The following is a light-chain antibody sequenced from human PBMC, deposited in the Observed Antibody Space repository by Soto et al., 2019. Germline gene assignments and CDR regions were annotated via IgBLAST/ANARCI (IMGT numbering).Light chain of an antibody. CDR2: GAF. J-gene: IGKJ5*01. CDR1: QNVGSN. CDR3: QQRNIWPPVT. V-gene: IGKV3-11*01. Sequence: EIVLTQSPATLSLSPGERATLSCRASQNVGSNLAWYQQKPGQAPRLLIYGAFNRATGIPARFSGSGSGADFTLTISSLEPEDFAVYYCQQRNIWPPVTFGQGTRLEIK.